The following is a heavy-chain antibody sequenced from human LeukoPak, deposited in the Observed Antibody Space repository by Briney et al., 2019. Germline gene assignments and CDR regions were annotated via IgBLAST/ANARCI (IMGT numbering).Heavy chain of an antibody. CDR1: GFTFSSYS. V-gene: IGHV3-23*01. CDR3: AKDPIAVADYFDY. CDR2: ISGSGGST. Sequence: GGSLRLSCAASGFTFSSYSMNWVRQAPGKGLEWVSAISGSGGSTYYADSVKGRFTISRDNSKNTLYLQMNSLRAEDTAVYYCAKDPIAVADYFDYWGQGTLVTVSS. J-gene: IGHJ4*02. D-gene: IGHD6-19*01.